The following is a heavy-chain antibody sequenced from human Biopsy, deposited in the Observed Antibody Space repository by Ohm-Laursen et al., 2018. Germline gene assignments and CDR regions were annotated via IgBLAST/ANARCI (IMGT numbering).Heavy chain of an antibody. J-gene: IGHJ3*02. CDR1: GDSVSSNTVA. V-gene: IGHV6-1*01. CDR2: TIYRSKWSN. Sequence: TLSLTCAISGDSVSSNTVAWNWIRQSPSRGLEWLGRTIYRSKWSNDYAVSVKNRITIDPDTSKNQFSLRLNSVTPEDTAIYYCARGRYAAFDTWGQGTKVTISS. CDR3: ARGRYAAFDT. D-gene: IGHD3-9*01.